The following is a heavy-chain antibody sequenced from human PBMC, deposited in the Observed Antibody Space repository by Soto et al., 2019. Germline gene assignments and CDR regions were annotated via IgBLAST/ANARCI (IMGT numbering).Heavy chain of an antibody. V-gene: IGHV1-69*12. D-gene: IGHD2-15*01. Sequence: QVQLVQSGAEVKKPGSSVKVSCKASGGTFSSYAISWVRQAPGHGLEWMGGIIPIFGTANYAQKFQGRVTITADESTSTAYMELSSLRSEDTAVYYCARERIVVVVAATGTYYYYGMDVWGQGTTVTVSS. J-gene: IGHJ6*02. CDR3: ARERIVVVVAATGTYYYYGMDV. CDR2: IIPIFGTA. CDR1: GGTFSSYA.